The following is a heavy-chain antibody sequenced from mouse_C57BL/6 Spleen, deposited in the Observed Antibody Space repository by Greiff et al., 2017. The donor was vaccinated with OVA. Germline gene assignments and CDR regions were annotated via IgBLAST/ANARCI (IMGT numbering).Heavy chain of an antibody. CDR1: GFTFSDYG. V-gene: IGHV5-17*01. J-gene: IGHJ2*01. CDR2: ISSGSSTI. D-gene: IGHD2-3*01. CDR3: ARGDGYYGDY. Sequence: EVQVVESGGGLVKPGGSLKLSCAASGFTFSDYGMHWVRQAPEKGLEWVAYISSGSSTIYYADTVKGRFTISRDNAKNTLFLQMTSLRSEDTAMYYCARGDGYYGDYWGQGTTLPVSS.